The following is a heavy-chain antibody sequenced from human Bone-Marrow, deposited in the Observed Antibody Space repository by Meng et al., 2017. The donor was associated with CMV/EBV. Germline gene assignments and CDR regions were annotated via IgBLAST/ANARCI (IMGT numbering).Heavy chain of an antibody. J-gene: IGHJ5*02. D-gene: IGHD6-6*01. CDR1: GYTFIDYY. CDR3: ADGSAEYCSTFDP. V-gene: IGHV1-2*02. CDR2: INPNTGGT. Sequence: ASVKVSCKASGYTFIDYYMHWVRQAPGQGLEWMGWINPNTGGTNYAQKFQGRVTMTRDTSIRTAYMELSTLRSDDTAVYYCADGSAEYCSTFDPWGHGTRVTCSS.